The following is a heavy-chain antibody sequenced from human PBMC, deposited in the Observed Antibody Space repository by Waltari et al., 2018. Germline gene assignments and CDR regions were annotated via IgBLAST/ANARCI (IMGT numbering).Heavy chain of an antibody. CDR2: FGPEDAET. CDR1: GYSLTDLS. Sequence: QVQLVQSGAEVKKPGASVRISCKISGYSLTDLSVHCVRQAPGEGVGWMGGFGPEDAETIVAQRFQGRVTMTEETSPETAYMELSSLSSEDTAVYFCAAKEAWGNRAFDYWGQGTLVTVSS. J-gene: IGHJ4*02. D-gene: IGHD7-27*01. CDR3: AAKEAWGNRAFDY. V-gene: IGHV1-24*01.